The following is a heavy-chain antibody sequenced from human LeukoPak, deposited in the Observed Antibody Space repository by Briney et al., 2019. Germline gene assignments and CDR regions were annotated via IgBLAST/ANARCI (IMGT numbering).Heavy chain of an antibody. CDR2: IYYSGST. Sequence: SETLSLTCTVSGGSIRSTSYYWGWIRQPPGKGLEWIGSIYYSGSTYYNPSLKSRVTIPVDTSKNQFSLKLSSVTAADTAVYYCGRLFYDFWSGHYYYYMDVWGKGTTVTVSS. CDR3: GRLFYDFWSGHYYYYMDV. CDR1: GGSIRSTSYY. D-gene: IGHD3-3*01. V-gene: IGHV4-39*01. J-gene: IGHJ6*03.